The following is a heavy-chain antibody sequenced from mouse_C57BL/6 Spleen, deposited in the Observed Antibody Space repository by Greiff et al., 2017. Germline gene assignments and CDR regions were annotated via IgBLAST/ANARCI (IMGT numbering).Heavy chain of an antibody. CDR3: ARSRFYYYGSSPDDAMDY. CDR2: IDPANGNT. J-gene: IGHJ4*01. D-gene: IGHD1-1*01. V-gene: IGHV14-3*01. Sequence: EVQLQQSVAELVRPGASVKLSCTASGFNIKNTYMHWVKQRPEQGLEWIGRIDPANGNTKYAPKFQGKATITADTSSHTAYLQLNSLTSEDTAIYYCARSRFYYYGSSPDDAMDYWGQGTSVTVSS. CDR1: GFNIKNTY.